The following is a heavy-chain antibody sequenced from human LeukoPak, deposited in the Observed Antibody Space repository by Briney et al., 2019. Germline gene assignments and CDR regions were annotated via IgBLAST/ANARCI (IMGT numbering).Heavy chain of an antibody. CDR2: IYHSGST. J-gene: IGHJ6*03. CDR3: ARHLQRNYYYYTDV. CDR1: GYSISSGYY. Sequence: SETLSLTCTVSGYSISSGYYWGWIRQPPGKGLEWIGSIYHSGSTYYNPSLKSRVTISVDTSKNQFSLKLSSVTAADTAVYYCARHLQRNYYYYTDVWGKGTTVTVS. V-gene: IGHV4-38-2*02.